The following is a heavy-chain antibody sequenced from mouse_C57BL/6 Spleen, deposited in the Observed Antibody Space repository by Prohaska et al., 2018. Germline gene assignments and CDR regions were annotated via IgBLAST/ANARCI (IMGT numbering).Heavy chain of an antibody. D-gene: IGHD2-2*01. Sequence: QVQLQQSGAELVKPGASVKLSCKASGYTFTSYWMHWVKQRPGQGLEWIGMIHPNSGSTNYNEKFKSKATLTVDKSSSTAYMQLSSLTSEDSAFYYCARGVVTTTRVAYWGQGTLVTVSA. J-gene: IGHJ3*01. CDR2: IHPNSGST. CDR3: ARGVVTTTRVAY. V-gene: IGHV1-64*01. CDR1: GYTFTSYW.